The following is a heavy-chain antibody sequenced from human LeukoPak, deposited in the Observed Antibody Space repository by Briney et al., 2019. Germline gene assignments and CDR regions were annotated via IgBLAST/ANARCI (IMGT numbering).Heavy chain of an antibody. Sequence: GGSLRPSCAASGFTFSSYAMSWVRQAPGKGLEWVAVVSDSGGSTYSADSVKGRFIISRDNSKNTLYLQMNSLRAEDTAVYYCAKVEEEPRLRHGLFDYWGQGTLVTVSS. D-gene: IGHD1-14*01. V-gene: IGHV3-23*01. CDR1: GFTFSSYA. J-gene: IGHJ4*02. CDR2: VSDSGGST. CDR3: AKVEEEPRLRHGLFDY.